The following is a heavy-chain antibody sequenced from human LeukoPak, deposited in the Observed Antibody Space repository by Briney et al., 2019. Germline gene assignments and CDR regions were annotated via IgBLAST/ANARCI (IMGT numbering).Heavy chain of an antibody. Sequence: GGSLRLSCAASGFTFSSYGMHWIRQAPGKGLEWVAVISYDGSNKYYADSVKGRFTISRDNSKNTLYLQMNSLRAEDTAVYYCAKDRWEDTLDYWGQGTLVTVSS. D-gene: IGHD5-18*01. J-gene: IGHJ4*02. V-gene: IGHV3-30*18. CDR1: GFTFSSYG. CDR2: ISYDGSNK. CDR3: AKDRWEDTLDY.